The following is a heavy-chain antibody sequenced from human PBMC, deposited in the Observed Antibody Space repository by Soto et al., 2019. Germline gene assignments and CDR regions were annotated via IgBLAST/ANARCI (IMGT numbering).Heavy chain of an antibody. CDR2: ISYNGGAQ. V-gene: IGHV3-30*18. CDR1: GFTFSRYG. D-gene: IGHD1-1*01. J-gene: IGHJ3*02. CDR3: AKEPLEVSGRDAFNI. Sequence: QVQLVESGGGVVQPGRSLRLSCAASGFTFSRYGMHWVRQAPGKGLAWVAVISYNGGAQYYADAVKGRFTISRDNSRNTLYLQMNSLGPEDTAVYYCAKEPLEVSGRDAFNIWCQGTTVTASS.